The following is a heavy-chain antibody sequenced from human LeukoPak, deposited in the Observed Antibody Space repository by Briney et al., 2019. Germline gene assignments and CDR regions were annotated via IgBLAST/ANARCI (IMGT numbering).Heavy chain of an antibody. Sequence: PGGSLRLSCAASGFTFSSYGMSWVRQAPGKGPEWVSVIYSGGSTYYADSVKGRFTISRDNSKNTLYLQMNSLRAEDTAVYYCAREYYDILTAGGDYFDYWGQGTLVTVSS. D-gene: IGHD3-9*01. V-gene: IGHV3-66*01. CDR2: IYSGGST. J-gene: IGHJ4*02. CDR1: GFTFSSYG. CDR3: AREYYDILTAGGDYFDY.